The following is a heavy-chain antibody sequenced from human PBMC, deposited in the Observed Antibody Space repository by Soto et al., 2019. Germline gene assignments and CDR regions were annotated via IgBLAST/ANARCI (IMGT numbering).Heavy chain of an antibody. D-gene: IGHD6-13*01. CDR1: GYTFTSYA. CDR3: ASSKTRYSSSLDYYYGMDV. V-gene: IGHV1-3*01. Sequence: ASVKVSCKASGYTFTSYAMHWVRQAPGQRLEWMGWINAGNGNTKYSQKFQGRVTITRDTSASTAYMELSSLRSEDTAVYYCASSKTRYSSSLDYYYGMDVWGQGTRVTVSS. J-gene: IGHJ6*02. CDR2: INAGNGNT.